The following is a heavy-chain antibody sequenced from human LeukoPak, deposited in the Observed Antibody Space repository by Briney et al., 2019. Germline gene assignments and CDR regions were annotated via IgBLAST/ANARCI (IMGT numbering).Heavy chain of an antibody. D-gene: IGHD1-26*01. CDR3: ARDDSGSYY. J-gene: IGHJ4*02. CDR1: GYTFTSYG. Sequence: ASDEGSCKASGYTFTSYGISRVRHAPGQGIERMGWISAYNGNTNYAQKLQGRVTMTTDTSTSTAYMELRSLRSDDTAVYYCARDDSGSYYWGQGTLVTASS. CDR2: ISAYNGNT. V-gene: IGHV1-18*01.